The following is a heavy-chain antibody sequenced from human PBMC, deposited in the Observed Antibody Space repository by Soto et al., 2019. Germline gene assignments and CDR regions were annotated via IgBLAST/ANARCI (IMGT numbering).Heavy chain of an antibody. V-gene: IGHV4-59*08. CDR3: ARHGTYYDILTGYIRGPYFDY. J-gene: IGHJ4*02. Sequence: SETLSLTCTVSGGSISSYYWSWIRQPPGKGLEWIGYIYYSGSTNYNPSLKSRVTISVDTSKNQFSLKLSSVTAADTAVYYCARHGTYYDILTGYIRGPYFDYWGQGTLVTVS. D-gene: IGHD3-9*01. CDR2: IYYSGST. CDR1: GGSISSYY.